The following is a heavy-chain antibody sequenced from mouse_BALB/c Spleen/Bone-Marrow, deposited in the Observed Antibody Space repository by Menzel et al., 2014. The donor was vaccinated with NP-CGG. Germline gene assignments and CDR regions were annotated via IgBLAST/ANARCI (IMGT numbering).Heavy chain of an antibody. CDR3: ARWDYYGYAMDY. CDR2: INPYNGGT. CDR1: GYSFTGYT. J-gene: IGHJ4*01. Sequence: EVKLLESGPELVKPGASMKISCKTSGYSFTGYTMNWVKQSHGKNLEWIGLINPYNGGTSYNQKLKGKATLTVDKSSSTAYMELLSLTSEDSAVYYCARWDYYGYAMDYWGQGTSVTVAS. V-gene: IGHV1-18*01. D-gene: IGHD1-1*01.